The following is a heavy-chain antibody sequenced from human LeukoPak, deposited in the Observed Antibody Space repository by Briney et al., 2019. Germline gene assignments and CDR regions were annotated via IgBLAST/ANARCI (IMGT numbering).Heavy chain of an antibody. CDR3: ARDTAVSDFDY. CDR1: GFTFSTYS. V-gene: IGHV3-21*01. Sequence: PGGSLRLSCAASGFTFSTYSMNWVRQAPGKGLEWVSSISSSGDNIYYADSVKGRFTISRDNAKNSLYLQMSSLRAEDTAVYYCARDTAVSDFDYWGQGTLVTVSS. D-gene: IGHD5/OR15-5a*01. J-gene: IGHJ4*02. CDR2: ISSSGDNI.